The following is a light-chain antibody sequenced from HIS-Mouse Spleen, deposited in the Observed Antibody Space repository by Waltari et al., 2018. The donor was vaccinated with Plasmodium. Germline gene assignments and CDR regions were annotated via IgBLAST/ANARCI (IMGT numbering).Light chain of an antibody. V-gene: IGKV3-15*01. J-gene: IGKJ3*01. Sequence: DIVMTQSPATLSVSPGARATLPRRASQRVSSNFTWYQQKPGQAPRLLIYGASTRATGIPARFSGSGSGTAFTLTISSLQSEDFAVYYCQQYNNWSFTFGPGTKVDIK. CDR2: GAS. CDR3: QQYNNWSFT. CDR1: QRVSSN.